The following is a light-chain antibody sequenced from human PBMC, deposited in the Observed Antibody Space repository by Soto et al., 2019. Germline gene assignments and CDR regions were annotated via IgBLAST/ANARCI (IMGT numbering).Light chain of an antibody. CDR1: QSLRSNS. V-gene: IGKV3-20*01. Sequence: EIVLAQSPGTLSLSPGVRVTLSCRASQSLRSNSLAWFQHRPGQAPRLLIYGTSNRATGIPDRFSGSGSGADFTLTISRLEPEDCAVYYCQQYGTSPRTFGQGTKLKIK. J-gene: IGKJ2*01. CDR2: GTS. CDR3: QQYGTSPRT.